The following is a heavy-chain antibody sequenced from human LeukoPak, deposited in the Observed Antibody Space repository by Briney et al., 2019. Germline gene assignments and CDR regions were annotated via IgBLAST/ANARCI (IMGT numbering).Heavy chain of an antibody. Sequence: SETLSLTCTVSGDSISSYYWTWIRQPPGKGLEWIGYIYYSGSTNYNPSLKSRVTISVDTSKNQFSLKLSSVTAADTAVYYCAGQGPMIVVHDAFDIWGQGTMVTVSS. CDR2: IYYSGST. CDR3: AGQGPMIVVHDAFDI. CDR1: GDSISSYY. J-gene: IGHJ3*02. V-gene: IGHV4-59*08. D-gene: IGHD3-22*01.